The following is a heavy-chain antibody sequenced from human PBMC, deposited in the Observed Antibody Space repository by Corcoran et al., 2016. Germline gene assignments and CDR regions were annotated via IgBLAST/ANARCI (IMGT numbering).Heavy chain of an antibody. V-gene: IGHV4-39*02. D-gene: IGHD5-12*01. J-gene: IGHJ2*01. CDR3: ARGRWQRGP. CDR2: TYYTGTT. Sequence: QMQLQESGPGLVKPSETLALTCTVSGGSISSSRFFWGWVRQPPGEGLEWIGSTYYTGTTYYNPSLKGRVNISLDTSKNQFSLKLSSVTAADTAVYYCARGRWQRGPWGRGTLVTVSS. CDR1: GGSISSSRFF.